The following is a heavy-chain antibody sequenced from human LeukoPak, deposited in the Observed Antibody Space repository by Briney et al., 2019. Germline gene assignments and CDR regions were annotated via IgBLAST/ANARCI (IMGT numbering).Heavy chain of an antibody. CDR1: GGSISSGGYY. V-gene: IGHV4-30-2*01. CDR3: ARVGQQLVRDSGIDY. D-gene: IGHD6-13*01. CDR2: IYHSRST. J-gene: IGHJ4*02. Sequence: SETLSLTCTVSGGSISSGGYYWSWIRQPPGKGLEWIGYIYHSRSTYYNPSLKSRVTISVDRSKNQFSLKLSSVTAADTAVYYCARVGQQLVRDSGIDYWGQGTLVTVSS.